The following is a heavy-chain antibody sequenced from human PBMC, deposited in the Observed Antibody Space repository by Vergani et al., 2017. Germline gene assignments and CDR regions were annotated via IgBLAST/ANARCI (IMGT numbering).Heavy chain of an antibody. CDR2: IYTSGST. Sequence: QVQLQESGPGLVKPSQTLSLTCTVSGGSISSGSYYWSWIRQPAGKGLEWIGRIYTSGSTNYNPSLKSRVTISVDTSKNQFSLKLSSVTAADTAVYYCARDLGRLYEFWSGYYWAYDMDVWGKGTTVTVSS. CDR3: ARDLGRLYEFWSGYYWAYDMDV. CDR1: GGSISSGSYY. V-gene: IGHV4-61*02. D-gene: IGHD3-3*01. J-gene: IGHJ6*03.